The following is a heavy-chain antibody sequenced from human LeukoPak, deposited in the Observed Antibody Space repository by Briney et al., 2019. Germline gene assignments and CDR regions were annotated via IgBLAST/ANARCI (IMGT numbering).Heavy chain of an antibody. CDR3: ARIVRQDGGYLDL. CDR1: AGSISAYY. J-gene: IGHJ2*01. CDR2: TSDSGSS. V-gene: IGHV4-59*08. Sequence: SETLSLTCTVSAGSISAYYWTWIRQPPGKGLEWIGYTSDSGSSNYKSSLRSRVSMSVDTSKRQFSLTLTSVTAADTAVYYCARIVRQDGGYLDLWGRGSLVTVSS. D-gene: IGHD3-16*02.